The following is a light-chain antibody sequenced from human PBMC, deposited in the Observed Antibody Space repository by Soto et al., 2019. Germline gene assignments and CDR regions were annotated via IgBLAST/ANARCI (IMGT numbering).Light chain of an antibody. J-gene: IGLJ1*01. CDR2: DVS. CDR3: NSYTTGNTRQIV. CDR1: SSDVGGYNY. V-gene: IGLV2-14*01. Sequence: QAVVTQPASVSGSPGQSITISCTGTSSDVGGYNYVSWYQQHPGKAPKFMIYDVSNRPSGVSTRFSGSKSGNTASLTISGLQAEDEADYYCNSYTTGNTRQIVFGTGTKVTVL.